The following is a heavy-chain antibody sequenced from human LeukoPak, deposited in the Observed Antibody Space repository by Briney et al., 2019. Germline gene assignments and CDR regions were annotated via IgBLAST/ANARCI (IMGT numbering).Heavy chain of an antibody. CDR3: EREKGYCSGGSCYLKYYFDY. J-gene: IGHJ4*02. D-gene: IGHD2-15*01. Sequence: GGSLRLSCAASGFTFSSYAMSWVRQAPGKGLEWVSVISIDGSNTNYADSVKGRFTISRDNSKNTLYLQMNSLRAEDTAAYYYEREKGYCSGGSCYLKYYFDYWGQGTLVTVSS. CDR2: ISIDGSNT. V-gene: IGHV3-30*04. CDR1: GFTFSSYA.